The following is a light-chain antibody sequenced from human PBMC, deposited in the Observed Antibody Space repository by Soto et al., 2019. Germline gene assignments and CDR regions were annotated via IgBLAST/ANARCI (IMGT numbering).Light chain of an antibody. CDR1: SSDVGGYNY. V-gene: IGLV2-8*01. CDR3: SSYAGNNNLV. Sequence: QSALTQPPSASGSPGQSVTISCTGTSSDVGGYNYVSWYQQHAGKDPKLMIYDVNKRPSEVPDRFSGSKSDNTASLTVSGLQAEDEADYYCSSYAGNNNLVFGGGTKLTVL. J-gene: IGLJ2*01. CDR2: DVN.